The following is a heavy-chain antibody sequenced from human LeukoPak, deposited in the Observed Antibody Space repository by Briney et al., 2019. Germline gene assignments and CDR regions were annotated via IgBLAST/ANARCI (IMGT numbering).Heavy chain of an antibody. CDR1: GYTFTSYD. J-gene: IGHJ5*02. Sequence: ASVKVSCKASGYTFTSYDINWVRQATGQGLEWMGWMNPNSGNTGYAQKFQGRVTMTRNTSISIAYMELSSLRSEDTAVYYCARAPTVVRLRRQNWFDPWGQGTLVTVSS. CDR2: MNPNSGNT. V-gene: IGHV1-8*01. CDR3: ARAPTVVRLRRQNWFDP. D-gene: IGHD2/OR15-2a*01.